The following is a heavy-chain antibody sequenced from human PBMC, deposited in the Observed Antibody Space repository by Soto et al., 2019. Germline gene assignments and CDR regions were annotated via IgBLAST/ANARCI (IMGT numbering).Heavy chain of an antibody. CDR2: SNHSGST. V-gene: IGHV4-34*01. J-gene: IGHJ4*02. CDR3: GRENDGYGVSDY. CDR1: GGSFSGYY. D-gene: IGHD5-12*01. Sequence: QVQLQQWGAGLLKPSETLSLTCAVYGGSFSGYYWSWIRQPPGKGLEWIGESNHSGSTNYNPTLKSRVDTSEHTSKNQSSLKLSSVTAADTAVYYCGRENDGYGVSDYWGQGTLITVSS.